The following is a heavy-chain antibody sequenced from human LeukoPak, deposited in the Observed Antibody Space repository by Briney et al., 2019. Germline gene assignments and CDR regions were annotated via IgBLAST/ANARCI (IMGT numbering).Heavy chain of an antibody. V-gene: IGHV3-23*01. CDR3: ARTYGSGTPFAPLFDY. CDR1: GFTFSSYA. Sequence: GGSLRLSCAASGFTFSSYAMSWVRQAPGKGLEWVSAISGSGGSTYYADSVKGRFTISRDNSKNTLYLQMNSLRAEDTAVYYCARTYGSGTPFAPLFDYWGQGTLVTVSS. D-gene: IGHD3-10*01. J-gene: IGHJ4*02. CDR2: ISGSGGST.